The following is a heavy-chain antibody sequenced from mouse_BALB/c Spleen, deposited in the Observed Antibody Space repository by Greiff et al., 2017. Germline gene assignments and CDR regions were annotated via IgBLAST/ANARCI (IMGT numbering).Heavy chain of an antibody. V-gene: IGHV1-54*01. CDR3: ARKGGDYDPYYYAMDY. Sequence: VQLQQSGAELVRPGTSVKVSCKASGYAFTNYLIEWVKQRPGQGLEWIGVINPGSGGTNYNEKFKGKATLTADKSSSTAYMQLSSLTSEDSAVYYCARKGGDYDPYYYAMDYWGQGTSVTVSS. J-gene: IGHJ4*01. D-gene: IGHD2-4*01. CDR2: INPGSGGT. CDR1: GYAFTNYL.